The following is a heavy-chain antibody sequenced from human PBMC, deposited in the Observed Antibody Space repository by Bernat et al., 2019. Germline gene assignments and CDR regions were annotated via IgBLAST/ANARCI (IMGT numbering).Heavy chain of an antibody. CDR2: ISGSGGRP. J-gene: IGHJ4*02. V-gene: IGHV3-23*01. CDR1: GFTFSSYA. CDR3: AKGSGDYYGSGNPNY. D-gene: IGHD3-10*01. Sequence: EVQLLESEGGLVQPGGSLRLSCAASGFTFSSYAMSWVRQAPGKGLEWVSAISGSGGRPYYAASVKGRFTISRDNSKNTLYLQMNSLRAEDTAVYYCAKGSGDYYGSGNPNYWGQGTLVTVSS.